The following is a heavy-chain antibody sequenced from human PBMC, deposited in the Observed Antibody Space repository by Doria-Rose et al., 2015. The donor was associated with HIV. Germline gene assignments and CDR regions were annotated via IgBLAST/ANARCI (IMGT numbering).Heavy chain of an antibody. CDR3: ARSRPSRGIYYSLDV. CDR2: IYSSGST. J-gene: IGHJ6*03. Sequence: SISSYYWNWIRQPPGKGLEWIGYIYSSGSTHYNSPLKSRVTISIDTSKNQFSLKLSSVTAADTAVYYCARSRPSRGIYYSLDVWGKGTTVTVSS. D-gene: IGHD3-10*01. CDR1: SISSYY. V-gene: IGHV4-4*09.